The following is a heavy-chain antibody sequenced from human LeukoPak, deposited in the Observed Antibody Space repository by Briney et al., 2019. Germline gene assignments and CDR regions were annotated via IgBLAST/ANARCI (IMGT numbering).Heavy chain of an antibody. V-gene: IGHV4-4*07. CDR3: ARTSRSGYDQSAFFDY. Sequence: PSETLSLTCTVSGGSISSYYWSWIRQPAGKGLEWIGRIYTSGSTNYNPSLKSRVTMSVDTSKNQFSLKLSSVTAADMAVYYCARTSRSGYDQSAFFDYWGQGTLVIVSS. CDR1: GGSISSYY. CDR2: IYTSGST. J-gene: IGHJ4*02. D-gene: IGHD5-12*01.